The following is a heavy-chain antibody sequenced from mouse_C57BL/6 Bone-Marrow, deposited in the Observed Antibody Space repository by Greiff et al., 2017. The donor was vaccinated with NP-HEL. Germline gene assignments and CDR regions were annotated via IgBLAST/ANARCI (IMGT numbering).Heavy chain of an antibody. CDR3: AREGIWLRRGYWYFDV. J-gene: IGHJ1*03. Sequence: QVQLQQSGAELVKPGASVKLSCKASGYTFTSYWMHWVKQRPGRGLEWIGRIDPNSGGTKYNEKFKSKATLTVDKPSSTAYMQLSSLTSEDSAVYYCAREGIWLRRGYWYFDVWGTGTTVTVSS. CDR1: GYTFTSYW. V-gene: IGHV1-72*01. D-gene: IGHD2-2*01. CDR2: IDPNSGGT.